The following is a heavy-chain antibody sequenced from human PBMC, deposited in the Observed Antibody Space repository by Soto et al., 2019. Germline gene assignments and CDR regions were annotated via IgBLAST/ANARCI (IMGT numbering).Heavy chain of an antibody. CDR3: ARALHCHDAVGYPGYLQY. J-gene: IGHJ1*01. D-gene: IGHD3-22*01. CDR1: GYIFTSYY. CDR2: INPSGGST. Sequence: ASVKVSCKAVGYIFTSYYIHWVRQAPGQGLEWMGLINPSGGSTNYAQKFQGRVTVTRDTSTSTVYMELSGLGSDDTAVYFCARALHCHDAVGYPGYLQYWGQGTLVTVSS. V-gene: IGHV1-46*01.